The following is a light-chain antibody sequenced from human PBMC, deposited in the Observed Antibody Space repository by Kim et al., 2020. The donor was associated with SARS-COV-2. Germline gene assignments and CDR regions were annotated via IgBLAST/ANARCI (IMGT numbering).Light chain of an antibody. CDR1: QSVSSN. CDR3: QQYNNWPPGNT. J-gene: IGKJ4*01. Sequence: PGERATLSCRASQSVSSNLAWYQQKPGQAPRLLIYGASTRATGIPARFSGSGSGTEFTLTISSLQSEDFEVYYCQQYNNWPPGNTFGGGTKVDIK. CDR2: GAS. V-gene: IGKV3-15*01.